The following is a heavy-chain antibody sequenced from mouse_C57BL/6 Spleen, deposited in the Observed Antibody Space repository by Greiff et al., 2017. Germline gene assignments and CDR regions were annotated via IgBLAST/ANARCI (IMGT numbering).Heavy chain of an antibody. J-gene: IGHJ2*01. D-gene: IGHD2-2*01. CDR3: ARGGLPGDY. CDR1: GYSFTGYY. V-gene: IGHV1-42*01. Sequence: VQLQQSGPELVKPGASVKISCKASGYSFTGYYMNWVKQSPEKSLEWIGEINPSTGGTTYNQKFKAKATLTVDKSSSTAYMQLKSLTSEDSAVYYCARGGLPGDYWGQGTTLTVSS. CDR2: INPSTGGT.